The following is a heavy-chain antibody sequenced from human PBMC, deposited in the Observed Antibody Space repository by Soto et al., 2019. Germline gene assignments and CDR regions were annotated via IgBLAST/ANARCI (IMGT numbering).Heavy chain of an antibody. J-gene: IGHJ6*02. CDR1: GGTFSSYA. CDR3: ARSQGSSTSLEIYYYYYYGMDV. Sequence: QVQLVQSGAEVKKPGSSVKVSCKASGGTFSSYAISWVRQAPGQGLEWMGGIIPISGTANYAQKFQGRVTVTADETTSTGSMELSSLRSEDTAVYFCARSQGSSTSLEIYYYYYYGMDVWGQGTTSASP. CDR2: IIPISGTA. D-gene: IGHD2-2*01. V-gene: IGHV1-69*01.